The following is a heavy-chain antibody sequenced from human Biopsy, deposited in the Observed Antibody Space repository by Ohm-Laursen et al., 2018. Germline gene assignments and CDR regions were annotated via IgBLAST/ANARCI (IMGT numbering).Heavy chain of an antibody. CDR3: ARGSNEYGGLYFPH. Sequence: SDPPFLPRTVSGGPFPGSYWGRVPPPPREGVGGIGAISYTGYTSYKSSLKSRVTISLDTSRKHFSLRLTSLAAADTAVYYCARGSNEYGGLYFPHWGQGTLVTVSS. V-gene: IGHV4-59*07. J-gene: IGHJ1*01. CDR1: GGPFPGSY. D-gene: IGHD4-23*01. CDR2: ISYTGYT.